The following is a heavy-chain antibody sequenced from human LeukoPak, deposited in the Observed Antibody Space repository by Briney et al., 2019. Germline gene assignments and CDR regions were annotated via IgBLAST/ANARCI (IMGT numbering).Heavy chain of an antibody. D-gene: IGHD1-26*01. CDR3: AKRDTTY. Sequence: GGSLRLSCAASRFTFSSYAMSWVRQAPGRGLEWVSGISGNGCSTNYADSVKGRFTISRDNSKNTLYLQMNSPRAEDTAIYYCAKRDTTYWGQGTLVTVSS. V-gene: IGHV3-23*01. CDR2: ISGNGCST. CDR1: RFTFSSYA. J-gene: IGHJ4*02.